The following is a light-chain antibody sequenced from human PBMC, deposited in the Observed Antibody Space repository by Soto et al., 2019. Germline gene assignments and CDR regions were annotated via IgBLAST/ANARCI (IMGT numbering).Light chain of an antibody. CDR3: QQRSNWPRT. CDR2: DAS. CDR1: QSVSSY. V-gene: IGKV3-11*01. Sequence: IGLTQSAAALSLSPGERATLSCRASQSVSSYLAWYQQKPGQAPRLLIYDASNRATGIPARFSGSGSGTDFTLTISSLEPEDFAVYYCQQRSNWPRTFGQGTRLEIK. J-gene: IGKJ5*01.